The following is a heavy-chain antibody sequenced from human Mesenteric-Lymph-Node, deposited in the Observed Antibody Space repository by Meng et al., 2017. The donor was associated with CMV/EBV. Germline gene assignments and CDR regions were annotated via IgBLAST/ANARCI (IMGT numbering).Heavy chain of an antibody. D-gene: IGHD5-24*01. J-gene: IGHJ4*02. CDR2: IIPILGIA. CDR3: ARDPGDGYNPFDY. V-gene: IGHV1-69*04. Sequence: KASGGPFSSYAISWVRQAPGQGLEWMGRIIPILGIANYAQKFQGRVTITADKSTSTAYMELSSLRSEDTAVYYCARDPGDGYNPFDYWGQGTLVTVSS. CDR1: GGPFSSYA.